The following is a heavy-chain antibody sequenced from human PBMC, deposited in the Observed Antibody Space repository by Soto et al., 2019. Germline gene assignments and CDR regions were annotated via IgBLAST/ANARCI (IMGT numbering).Heavy chain of an antibody. V-gene: IGHV4-39*01. Sequence: SETLSLTCTVSGGSISSSSYYWGWIRQPPGKGLEWIGSIYYSGSTYYNPSLKSRVTISVDTSKNQFSLKLSSVTAADTAVYYCARRGQLELTHYYGMDVWGQGTTVTVSS. CDR1: GGSISSSSYY. CDR2: IYYSGST. J-gene: IGHJ6*02. CDR3: ARRGQLELTHYYGMDV. D-gene: IGHD1-1*01.